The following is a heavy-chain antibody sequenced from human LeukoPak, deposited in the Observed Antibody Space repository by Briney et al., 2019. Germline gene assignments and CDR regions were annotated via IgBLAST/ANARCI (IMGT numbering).Heavy chain of an antibody. D-gene: IGHD3-16*01. V-gene: IGHV3-49*04. CDR3: VTTSYDYGDYVADN. Sequence: GGSLRLSCTASGFTFGDYSMSWVRQAPGKGLEYIGFIRTKDFGGTTEYAASVKGRFTISRDDSKNTLFLRMSSLRIEDTGMYYCVTTSYDYGDYVADNWGQGTLVTVSS. CDR2: IRTKDFGGTT. CDR1: GFTFGDYS. J-gene: IGHJ4*02.